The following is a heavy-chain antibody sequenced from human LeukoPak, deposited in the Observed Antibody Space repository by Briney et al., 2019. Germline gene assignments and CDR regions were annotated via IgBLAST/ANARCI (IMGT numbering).Heavy chain of an antibody. Sequence: GASVKVSCKASGYTFTSYGISWVRQAPGQGLEWMGWISAYNGNTNYAQKLQGRVTMTTDTSTSTAYMELRGLRSDDTAVYYCARYSPIDCSTSPPCPYNWFDPWGQGTLVTVSS. V-gene: IGHV1-18*01. CDR2: ISAYNGNT. D-gene: IGHD2-2*01. CDR3: ARYSPIDCSTSPPCPYNWFDP. J-gene: IGHJ5*02. CDR1: GYTFTSYG.